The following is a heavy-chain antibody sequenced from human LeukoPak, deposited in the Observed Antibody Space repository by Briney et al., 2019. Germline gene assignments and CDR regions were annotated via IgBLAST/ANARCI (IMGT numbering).Heavy chain of an antibody. Sequence: SETLSLTCTVSGGSISSYYWSWIRQPPGKGLEWTGYIYYSGSTNYNPSLKSRVTISVDTSKNQFSLKLSSVTAADTAVYYCARRVRAAFDYWGQGTLVTVSS. D-gene: IGHD6-25*01. CDR3: ARRVRAAFDY. J-gene: IGHJ4*02. CDR2: IYYSGST. V-gene: IGHV4-59*08. CDR1: GGSISSYY.